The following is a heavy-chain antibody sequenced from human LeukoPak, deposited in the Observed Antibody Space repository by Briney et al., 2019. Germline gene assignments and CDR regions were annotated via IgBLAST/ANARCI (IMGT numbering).Heavy chain of an antibody. J-gene: IGHJ4*02. CDR3: AREESGGYFDY. V-gene: IGHV1-46*01. Sequence: ASVKVSCKASGYTFTTRYYMHWVRQARGQGLEWIGIINTSGGGTNYAQKFQGRVTMTRDTSTSTVYMELGSLTSEDTAVYYCAREESGGYFDYWGQGTLVTVSS. D-gene: IGHD2-8*02. CDR2: INTSGGGT. CDR1: GYTFTTRYY.